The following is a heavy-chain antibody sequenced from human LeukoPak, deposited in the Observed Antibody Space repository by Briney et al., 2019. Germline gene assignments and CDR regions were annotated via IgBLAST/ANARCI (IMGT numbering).Heavy chain of an antibody. CDR3: ASLLAQG. CDR2: INPNSGGT. J-gene: IGHJ4*02. CDR1: GYIFTDYY. Sequence: ASVKVSCKASGYIFTDYYMHWVRQAPGQELGWMGRINPNSGGTNYAQKLQGRVTMTTDTSTSTAYMELRSLRSDDTAVYYCASLLAQGWGQGTLVTVSS. V-gene: IGHV1/OR15-1*04.